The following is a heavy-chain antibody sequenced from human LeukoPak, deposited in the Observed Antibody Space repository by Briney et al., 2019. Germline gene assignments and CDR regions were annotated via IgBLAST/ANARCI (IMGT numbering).Heavy chain of an antibody. D-gene: IGHD6-13*01. V-gene: IGHV4-59*01. J-gene: IGHJ4*02. CDR3: ARATYSSSWPYYFDY. Sequence: PSETLSLTCTVSGGSISSYYCSWIRQPPGKGLEWIGYIYYSGSTNYNPSLKSRVTISVDTSKNQFSLKLSSVTAADTAVYYCARATYSSSWPYYFDYWGQGTMVTVSS. CDR1: GGSISSYY. CDR2: IYYSGST.